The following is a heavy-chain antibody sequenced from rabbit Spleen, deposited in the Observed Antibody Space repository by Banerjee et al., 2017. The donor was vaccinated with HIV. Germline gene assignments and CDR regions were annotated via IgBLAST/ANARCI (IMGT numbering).Heavy chain of an antibody. J-gene: IGHJ6*01. CDR2: IYPITETT. CDR3: AREDVGGSVSL. CDR1: GFTVSGYW. Sequence: QLEESGGRLVQPGGSLTLSCKAFGFTVSGYWMNWVRQAPGKGLEWIGIIYPITETTYYANWVNGRFTISSDNAQNTVDLQMNSLTAADTATYFCAREDVGGSVSLWVQGTLVTVS. D-gene: IGHD1-1*01. V-gene: IGHV1S7*01.